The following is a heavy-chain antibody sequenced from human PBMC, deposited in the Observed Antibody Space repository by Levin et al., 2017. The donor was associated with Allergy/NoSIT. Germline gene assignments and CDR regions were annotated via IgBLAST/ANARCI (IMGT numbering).Heavy chain of an antibody. CDR2: ISYDGSNK. V-gene: IGHV3-30*18. Sequence: PGGSLRLSCAASGFTFSSYGMHWVRQAPGKGLEWVAVISYDGSNKYYADSVKGRFTISRDNSKNTLYLQMNSLRAEDTAVYYCAKDSRGRGDAFDIWGQGTMVTVSS. CDR3: AKDSRGRGDAFDI. CDR1: GFTFSSYG. J-gene: IGHJ3*02. D-gene: IGHD3-16*01.